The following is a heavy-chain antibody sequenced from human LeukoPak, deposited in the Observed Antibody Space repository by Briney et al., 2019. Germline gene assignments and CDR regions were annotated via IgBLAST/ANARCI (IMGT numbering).Heavy chain of an antibody. CDR3: ARGYYDYVWGSYRYLDY. Sequence: PSETLSLTCTVSGGSISSGSYYWSWIRQPAGKGLEWIGRIYTSGSTNYNPSLKSRVTISVDTSKNQFSLKLSSVTAADTAVYYCARGYYDYVWGSYRYLDYWGQGTLVTVSS. D-gene: IGHD3-16*02. CDR1: GGSISSGSYY. V-gene: IGHV4-61*02. J-gene: IGHJ4*02. CDR2: IYTSGST.